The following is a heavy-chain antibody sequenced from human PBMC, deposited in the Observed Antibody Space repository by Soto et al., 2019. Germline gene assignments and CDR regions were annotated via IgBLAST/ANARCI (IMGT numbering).Heavy chain of an antibody. CDR1: GDSVSSNSAV. CDR2: TYYRSEWSY. V-gene: IGHV6-1*01. CDR3: ARSASYVEYFQH. D-gene: IGHD3-16*01. J-gene: IGHJ1*01. Sequence: SQTLSLTCGISGDSVSSNSAVWNWIRQSPSRGLEWLGRTYYRSEWSYSFALSVKGRITINPDTSKNQFSLQLNSVTPEDTAVYYCARSASYVEYFQHWGQGTLVTVSS.